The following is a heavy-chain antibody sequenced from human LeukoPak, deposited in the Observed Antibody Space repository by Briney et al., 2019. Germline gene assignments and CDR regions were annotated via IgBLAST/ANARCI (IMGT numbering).Heavy chain of an antibody. Sequence: ASVKVSCKASGYTFTGYYMHWVRQAPGQGLEWMGGIIPIFGTANYAQKFQGRVTITTDESTSTAYMELSSLRSEDTAVYYCAAGAITGTTSDYWGQGTLVTVSS. V-gene: IGHV1-69*05. CDR1: GYTFTGYY. CDR2: IIPIFGTA. J-gene: IGHJ4*02. D-gene: IGHD1-7*01. CDR3: AAGAITGTTSDY.